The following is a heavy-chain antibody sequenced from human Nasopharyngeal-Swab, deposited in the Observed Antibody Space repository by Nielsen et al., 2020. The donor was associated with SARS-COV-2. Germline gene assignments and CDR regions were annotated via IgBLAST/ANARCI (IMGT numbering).Heavy chain of an antibody. D-gene: IGHD4-17*01. J-gene: IGHJ4*02. V-gene: IGHV4-31*03. CDR2: IYYSGST. CDR1: GGSISSGGYY. Sequence: SETLSLTCTVSGGSISSGGYYWSWIRQHPGKGLEWIGYIYYSGSTYYNPSLKSRVTISVDTSKNQFSLQLSSVTAADTAVYYCARQFYGDYYFDYWGQGTLVTVSS. CDR3: ARQFYGDYYFDY.